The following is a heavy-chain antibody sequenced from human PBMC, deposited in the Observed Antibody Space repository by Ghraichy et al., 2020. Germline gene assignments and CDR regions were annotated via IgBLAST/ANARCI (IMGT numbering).Heavy chain of an antibody. J-gene: IGHJ3*01. D-gene: IGHD6-13*01. V-gene: IGHV4-34*01. CDR3: ARYSSNSYDDAFDS. CDR1: GGSFSDYH. CDR2: INHSGNT. Sequence: SETLSLTCAVFGGSFSDYHWSWIRQPSGKGLEWIGEINHSGNTKYNPSLKSRVTISVDTSKNQFSLKLNSVIAADTAVYYCARYSSNSYDDAFDSWGRGTLVTVSS.